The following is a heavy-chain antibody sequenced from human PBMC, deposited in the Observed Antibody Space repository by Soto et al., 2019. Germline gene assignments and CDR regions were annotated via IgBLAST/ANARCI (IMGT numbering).Heavy chain of an antibody. V-gene: IGHV4-4*07. Sequence: SETRSLTCAVSGGSVGSYYWSWIRQPAGKGLEWIGRFYTSGNTNYNPSLKSRVTMSLDTSKNQFSLKLSSVTAADTAVYFCASDSTGWFDPWGQVTLVTVSS. CDR3: ASDSTGWFDP. J-gene: IGHJ5*02. D-gene: IGHD7-27*01. CDR1: GGSVGSYY. CDR2: FYTSGNT.